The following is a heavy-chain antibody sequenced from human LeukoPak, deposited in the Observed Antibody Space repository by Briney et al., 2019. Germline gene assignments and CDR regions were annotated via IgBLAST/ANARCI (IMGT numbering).Heavy chain of an antibody. J-gene: IGHJ4*02. CDR2: IDPASGIT. Sequence: ASVKVSCKASGYIFSDYWIHWVRQAPGRGLECLGWIDPASGITNQPQKFQGRITVTRDTSASTVYMDLTGLTTDDTALYYCERVGAPGGLRPYHYDYWGQGTLVTVSS. D-gene: IGHD3-16*01. CDR1: GYIFSDYW. CDR3: ERVGAPGGLRPYHYDY. V-gene: IGHV1-2*02.